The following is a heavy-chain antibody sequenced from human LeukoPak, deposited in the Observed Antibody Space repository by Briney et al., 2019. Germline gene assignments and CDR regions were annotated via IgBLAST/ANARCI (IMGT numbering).Heavy chain of an antibody. V-gene: IGHV3-23*01. CDR2: ISGSGGNT. Sequence: GGSLRLSCAASGFTFSSYAMSWVRQAPGKGLEWVSGISGSGGNTYYADSVKGRFIISRDNSKNTLYLQMNSLRAEDTAVYYCAKEGARGVIKYSVGLLTNDYWGQGTLVTVSS. J-gene: IGHJ4*02. CDR1: GFTFSSYA. D-gene: IGHD3-10*01. CDR3: AKEGARGVIKYSVGLLTNDY.